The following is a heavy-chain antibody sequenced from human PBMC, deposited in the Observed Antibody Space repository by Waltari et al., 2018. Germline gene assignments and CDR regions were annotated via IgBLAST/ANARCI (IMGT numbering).Heavy chain of an antibody. J-gene: IGHJ4*02. CDR2: VDYRGNI. V-gene: IGHV4-39*01. D-gene: IGHD3-9*01. CDR3: ARQWIDGLLTDYYNPWDS. Sequence: QLQESGPGLVKPSETLSLTCTVSGVPVDCSRSYWVWTRQPPGGGMEWIGNVDYRGNINYNPSLKSRLAMSVDTSENQVSLRLSSVTAADTAVYYCARQWIDGLLTDYYNPWDSWGRGTPVIVSS. CDR1: GVPVDCSRSY.